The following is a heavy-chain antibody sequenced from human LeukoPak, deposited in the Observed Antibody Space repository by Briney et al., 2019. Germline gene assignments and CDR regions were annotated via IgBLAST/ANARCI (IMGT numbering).Heavy chain of an antibody. Sequence: SETLSLTCTVSGGSISSGGYYWSWIRQHPGKGLEWIGYIYYSGSTYYNPSLKSRVTISVDTSKNQSSLKLSSVTAADTAVYYCARIAVAAYPYYFDYWGQGTLVTVSS. CDR1: GGSISSGGYY. J-gene: IGHJ4*02. V-gene: IGHV4-31*03. CDR3: ARIAVAAYPYYFDY. D-gene: IGHD6-19*01. CDR2: IYYSGST.